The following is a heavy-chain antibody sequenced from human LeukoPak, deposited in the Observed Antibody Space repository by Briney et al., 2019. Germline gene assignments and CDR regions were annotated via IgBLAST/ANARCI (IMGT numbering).Heavy chain of an antibody. CDR2: ISYSGTT. Sequence: SETLSLTCTVSGGSISSRPYYWGWVRQPPGKGLEWIGTISYSGTTYYSPSLKSRVTISLDTSKNQFSLKLSSVTAADTAVYYCARVTVEMATIRTWGQGTLVTVSS. CDR3: ARVTVEMATIRT. D-gene: IGHD5-24*01. J-gene: IGHJ5*02. V-gene: IGHV4-39*07. CDR1: GGSISSRPYY.